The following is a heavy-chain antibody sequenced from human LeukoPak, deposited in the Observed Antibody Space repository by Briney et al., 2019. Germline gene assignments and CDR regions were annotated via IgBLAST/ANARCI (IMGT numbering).Heavy chain of an antibody. J-gene: IGHJ6*03. CDR1: GGSINSYY. CDR3: ARADRGYYYYYMDV. CDR2: IYYSGST. V-gene: IGHV4-59*01. Sequence: PSETLSLTCTVSGGSINSYYWSWIRQPPGKGLEWIGYIYYSGSTNYNPSLKSRVTISVDTSKNQFSLKLSSVTAADTAVYYCARADRGYYYYYMDVWGKGTTVTVSS.